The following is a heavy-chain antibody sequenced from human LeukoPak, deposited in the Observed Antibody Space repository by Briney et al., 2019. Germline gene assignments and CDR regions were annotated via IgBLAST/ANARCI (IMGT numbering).Heavy chain of an antibody. CDR1: GASISSDTYF. D-gene: IGHD6-19*01. V-gene: IGHV4-61*02. CDR2: ISSTGRT. J-gene: IGHJ5*02. Sequence: TSETLSLTCSVSGASISSDTYFWSWIRQPAGKGLEWIGRISSTGRTDYNPSLTSRVTISIDTSKNHFSMDLSSVTAADTAVYCCAKGAGPPWFDPWGQGTLVTVSS. CDR3: AKGAGPPWFDP.